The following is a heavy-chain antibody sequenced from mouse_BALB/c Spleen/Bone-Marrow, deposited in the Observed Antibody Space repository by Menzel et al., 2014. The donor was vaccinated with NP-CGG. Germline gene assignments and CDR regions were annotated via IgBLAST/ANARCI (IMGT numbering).Heavy chain of an antibody. D-gene: IGHD1-3*01. CDR2: VNPYSDGT. Sequence: VQLQQSGPELVKPGASVKMSCKASGYTFTSYMMHWVKQKPGQGLERVGYVNPYSDGTYYTEDFKGKATLTSDKSSSTVYMELSSLTSEDSAVFYCARLKDWYFDVWGAGTTVTVSS. CDR1: GYTFTSYM. CDR3: ARLKDWYFDV. J-gene: IGHJ1*01. V-gene: IGHV1-14*01.